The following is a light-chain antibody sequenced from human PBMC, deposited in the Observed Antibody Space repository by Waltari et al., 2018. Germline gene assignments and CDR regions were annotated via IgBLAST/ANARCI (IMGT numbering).Light chain of an antibody. CDR2: DVS. J-gene: IGLJ3*02. Sequence: QSALTQPRPVSGSPGQSVTISCTGTRRDIGGYNYVHWYQQHPGKAPKVMIYDVSKRPSGVPDRFSGSKSDSTASLTISGLQADDEADYYCCAYAGSYILLFGGGTKLTVL. CDR3: CAYAGSYILL. CDR1: RRDIGGYNY. V-gene: IGLV2-11*01.